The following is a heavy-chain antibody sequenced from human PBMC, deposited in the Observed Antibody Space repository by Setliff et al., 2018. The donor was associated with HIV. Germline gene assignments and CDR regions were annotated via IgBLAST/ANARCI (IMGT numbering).Heavy chain of an antibody. Sequence: PGGSLRLSCAASGFTFSHYYMSWVRQAPGKGLEWVANIKQDESEKNYVESVKGRFIISRDNAKNSLYLQMDSLRAEDTAFYYCAKGPYPDSSGYHYHFDSWGQGTLVTVSS. CDR1: GFTFSHYY. J-gene: IGHJ4*02. CDR2: IKQDESEK. CDR3: AKGPYPDSSGYHYHFDS. D-gene: IGHD3-22*01. V-gene: IGHV3-7*03.